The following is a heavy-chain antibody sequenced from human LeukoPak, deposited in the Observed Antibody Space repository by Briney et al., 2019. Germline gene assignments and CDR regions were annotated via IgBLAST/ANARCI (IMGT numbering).Heavy chain of an antibody. D-gene: IGHD3-10*01. CDR1: GGSISSSNW. CDR2: IYHSGST. J-gene: IGHJ4*02. Sequence: SETLSLTCAVSGGSISSSNWWSWVRQPPGKGLEWIGEIYHSGSTNYNPSLKSRVTISVDKSKNQFSLKLSSVTPEDTAVYYCARALYYYGSGSYPRAYYFDYWGQGTLVTVSS. V-gene: IGHV4-4*02. CDR3: ARALYYYGSGSYPRAYYFDY.